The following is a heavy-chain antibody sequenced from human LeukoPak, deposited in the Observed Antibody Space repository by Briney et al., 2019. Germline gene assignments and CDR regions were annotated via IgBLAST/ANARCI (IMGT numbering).Heavy chain of an antibody. Sequence: SETLSLTCTVSGGSISSYYWSWIRQPPGKGLERIGYIYYSGSTNYNPSLKSRVTISVDTSKNQFSLKLSSVTAADTAVYYCARGLAVAGPFQHWGQGTLVTVSS. CDR1: GGSISSYY. D-gene: IGHD6-19*01. V-gene: IGHV4-59*01. CDR3: ARGLAVAGPFQH. CDR2: IYYSGST. J-gene: IGHJ1*01.